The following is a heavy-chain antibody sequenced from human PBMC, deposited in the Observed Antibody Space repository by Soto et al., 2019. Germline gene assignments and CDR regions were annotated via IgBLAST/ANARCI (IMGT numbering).Heavy chain of an antibody. Sequence: ASVKVSCKASGGTFSSYAISWVRQAPGQGLEWMGGIIPIFGTANYAQKFQGRVTITADESTSTAYMELSSLRSEDTAVYYCTRLLVGFLELPSYGMDVWGQGTTVTVSS. V-gene: IGHV1-69*13. J-gene: IGHJ6*02. CDR3: TRLLVGFLELPSYGMDV. CDR2: IIPIFGTA. CDR1: GGTFSSYA. D-gene: IGHD1-7*01.